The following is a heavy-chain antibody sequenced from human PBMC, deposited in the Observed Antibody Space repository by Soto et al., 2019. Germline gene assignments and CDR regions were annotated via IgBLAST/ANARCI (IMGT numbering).Heavy chain of an antibody. CDR1: GVTFSSYG. D-gene: IGHD5-18*01. Sequence: GGSLRLSXAASGVTFSSYGMHWVRQAPGKGLEWVAVIWYDGSNKYYADSVKGRFTISRDNSKNTLYLQMNSLRAEDTAVYYCARVSYGYSFDYWGRGTLVTVSS. CDR2: IWYDGSNK. J-gene: IGHJ4*02. V-gene: IGHV3-33*01. CDR3: ARVSYGYSFDY.